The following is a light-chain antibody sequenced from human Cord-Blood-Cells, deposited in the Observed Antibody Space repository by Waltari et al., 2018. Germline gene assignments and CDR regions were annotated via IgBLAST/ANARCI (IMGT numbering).Light chain of an antibody. V-gene: IGLV3-19*01. Sequence: SSELTQDPAVSVALGQTVRITCQGDSLRSYYASWYQQKPGQAPLLVLYGKNNRPSGIPDRFSGSSSGNTASLTSTGAQAEDEADYYCNSRDSSGNVVFGGGTKLTVL. CDR2: GKN. CDR1: SLRSYY. CDR3: NSRDSSGNVV. J-gene: IGLJ2*01.